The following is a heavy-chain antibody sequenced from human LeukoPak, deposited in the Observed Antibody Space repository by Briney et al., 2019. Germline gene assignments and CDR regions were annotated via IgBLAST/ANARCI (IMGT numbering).Heavy chain of an antibody. Sequence: GGSLRLSCAASGFTFSSYAMSWVRQAPGKGLEWVSAISGSGGSTYYADSVKGRFTISRDNSKNTLYLQMNSLRAEDTAVYYCAKDRGSWYDPYYFGYWGQGTLVTVSS. J-gene: IGHJ4*02. V-gene: IGHV3-23*01. D-gene: IGHD6-13*01. CDR2: ISGSGGST. CDR3: AKDRGSWYDPYYFGY. CDR1: GFTFSSYA.